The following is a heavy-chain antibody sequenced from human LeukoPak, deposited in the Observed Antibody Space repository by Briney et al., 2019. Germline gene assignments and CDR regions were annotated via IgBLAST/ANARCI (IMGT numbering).Heavy chain of an antibody. CDR2: IYSTGTI. Sequence: GGSLRLSCAASGFTVSSNYMSWVRQAPGKGLEWVSVIYSTGTIYYADSVKGRFTISRDNSKNTLYLQMSSLRVEDTAMYYCATGSCSGAGCNYGTPLDYWGQGTLLTVSS. CDR3: ATGSCSGAGCNYGTPLDY. CDR1: GFTVSSNY. V-gene: IGHV3-53*01. J-gene: IGHJ4*02. D-gene: IGHD2-15*01.